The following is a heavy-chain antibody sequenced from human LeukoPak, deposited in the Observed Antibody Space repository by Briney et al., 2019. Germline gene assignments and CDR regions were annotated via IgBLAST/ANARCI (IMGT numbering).Heavy chain of an antibody. CDR2: IYYSGST. CDR1: GGSISSYY. J-gene: IGHJ3*02. CDR3: ATYGIVGATVGTFDI. Sequence: SETLSLTCTVSGGSISSYYWSWIRQPPGKGLEWIGYIYYSGSTNYNPSLKSRVTISVDTSKNQFSLKLSSVTAADTAVYYCATYGIVGATVGTFDIWGRGTMVTVSS. V-gene: IGHV4-59*01. D-gene: IGHD1-26*01.